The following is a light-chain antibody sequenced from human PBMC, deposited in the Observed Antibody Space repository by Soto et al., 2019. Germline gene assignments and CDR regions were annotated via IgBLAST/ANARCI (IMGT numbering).Light chain of an antibody. CDR3: HQYNSWPRGT. Sequence: DIVLTQSPVNVSLSPGERATLSCRASQSVSKYLAWYQQKPGQAPRLLIYDASNRATDIPARFSGSGSGTDFTLTISSLEPEDSAVYYCHQYNSWPRGTFGPGTKVEIK. V-gene: IGKV3-11*01. J-gene: IGKJ3*01. CDR2: DAS. CDR1: QSVSKY.